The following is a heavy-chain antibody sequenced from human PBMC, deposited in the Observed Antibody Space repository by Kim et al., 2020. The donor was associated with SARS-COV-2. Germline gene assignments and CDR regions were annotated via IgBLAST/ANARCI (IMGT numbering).Heavy chain of an antibody. CDR3: AKDIRGYNRQSDQ. V-gene: IGHV3-23*01. CDR2: IDGGGGHS. J-gene: IGHJ4*02. CDR1: GFTFSDYA. Sequence: GGSLRLSCVGSGFTFSDYAMSWVRQPPGKGLEWVSGIDGGGGHSFDAESVKGRFTISRDNSRNILYLQMSSLRVEDTAVYYCAKDIRGYNRQSDQWGRGTLVTVSS. D-gene: IGHD3-22*01.